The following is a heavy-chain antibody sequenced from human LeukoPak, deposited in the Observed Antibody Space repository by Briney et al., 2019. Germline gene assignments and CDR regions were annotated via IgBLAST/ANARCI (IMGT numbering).Heavy chain of an antibody. CDR1: GFTFDNYA. J-gene: IGHJ6*02. Sequence: GGSLRLSCAASGFTFDNYAMHWVRQAPGKGLEWVSGISWNSGSLDYADSVKGRFTISRDNVKNSLYLQMNSLRTEDTALYYCAKGLMVAATPLYYYYGMDVWGQGTTVTVSS. V-gene: IGHV3-9*01. CDR2: ISWNSGSL. D-gene: IGHD2-15*01. CDR3: AKGLMVAATPLYYYYGMDV.